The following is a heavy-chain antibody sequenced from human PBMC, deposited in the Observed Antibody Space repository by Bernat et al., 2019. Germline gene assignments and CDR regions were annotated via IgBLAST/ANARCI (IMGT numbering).Heavy chain of an antibody. CDR2: IYYSGST. V-gene: IGHV4-31*03. J-gene: IGHJ5*02. CDR1: GGSISGGGYY. D-gene: IGHD3-22*01. Sequence: QVQLQESGPGLVKPSQTLSLTCTVSGGSISGGGYYWSWIRQHPGKGLEWIGYIYYSGSTYYNPSLKSRITISVDTSKNQISLKLTSVTAADTAVYYCASVVVSNRPYWFDPWGQGTLVTVSS. CDR3: ASVVVSNRPYWFDP.